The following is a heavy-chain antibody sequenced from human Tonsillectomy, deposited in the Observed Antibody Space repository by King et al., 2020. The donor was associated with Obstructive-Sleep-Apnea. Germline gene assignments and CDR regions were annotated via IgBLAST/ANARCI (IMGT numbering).Heavy chain of an antibody. CDR1: GFPFSSYA. CDR2: INEIGRDT. D-gene: IGHD3-16*01. V-gene: IGHV3-23*04. Sequence: VQLVESGGGLVQPGGSLRLSCAASGFPFSSYAMSWVRPAPGKGLEWVSTINEIGRDTYYSASVNGRFIISSDNSNSTVYLHLISLTAGDTAVYYCAKDKWGSYFDSWGQGIMVSVSS. J-gene: IGHJ4*02. CDR3: AKDKWGSYFDS.